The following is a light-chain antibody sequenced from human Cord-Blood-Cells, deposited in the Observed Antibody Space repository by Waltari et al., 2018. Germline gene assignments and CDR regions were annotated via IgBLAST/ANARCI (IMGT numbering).Light chain of an antibody. CDR3: QQSYSTPYT. Sequence: DIQMTQSPSSVSASVGDRVTVTCLASQSISSYLNWYQQKPGKAPKLLIYAASSLQSGVPARFSGSGSGTDFTLTISSLQPEDFATYYCQQSYSTPYTFGQGTKLEIK. V-gene: IGKV1-39*01. J-gene: IGKJ2*01. CDR1: QSISSY. CDR2: AAS.